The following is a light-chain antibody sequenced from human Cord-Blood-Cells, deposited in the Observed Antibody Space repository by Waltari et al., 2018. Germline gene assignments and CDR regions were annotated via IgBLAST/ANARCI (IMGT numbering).Light chain of an antibody. CDR1: SSNIGAGCD. CDR2: GNS. J-gene: IGLJ3*02. CDR3: QSYDSSLSGWV. Sequence: QSVLTQPPSVSGAPGQRVTISCTGSSSNIGAGCDVHWYQQLPGTAPKPLIYGNSNRPSGVPDRFSGSKSGTSASLAITGLQAEDEADYYCQSYDSSLSGWVLGGGTKLTVL. V-gene: IGLV1-40*01.